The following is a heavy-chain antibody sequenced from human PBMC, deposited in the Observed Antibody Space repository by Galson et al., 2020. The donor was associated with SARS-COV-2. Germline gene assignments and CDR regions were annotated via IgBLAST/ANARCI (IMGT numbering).Heavy chain of an antibody. CDR2: IVPLFGSA. CDR3: ARDRWTFYYVRRGYTDAFDI. V-gene: IGHV1-69*13. D-gene: IGHD3-16*01. J-gene: IGHJ3*02. CDR1: EGTFSNSA. Sequence: SVKVSCKASEGTFSNSAISWVRQAPGQGLEWMGGIVPLFGSADYAQKFKGRVTITADDDTSTSYLEVRSLKSDDTAVYFCARDRWTFYYVRRGYTDAFDIWGQGTMVTVSS.